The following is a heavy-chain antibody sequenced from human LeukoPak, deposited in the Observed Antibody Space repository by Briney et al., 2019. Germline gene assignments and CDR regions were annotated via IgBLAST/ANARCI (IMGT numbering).Heavy chain of an antibody. CDR3: TTYQLLFDRNVGYY. Sequence: PGGSLRLSCAASGFTFSNAWMSWVRQAPGKGLEWVGRIKSKTDGGTTDYAAPVKGRFTISRDDSKNTLYLQMNSLKTEDTAVYYCTTYQLLFDRNVGYYWGQGTLVTVSS. CDR2: IKSKTDGGTT. D-gene: IGHD2-2*01. J-gene: IGHJ4*02. CDR1: GFTFSNAW. V-gene: IGHV3-15*01.